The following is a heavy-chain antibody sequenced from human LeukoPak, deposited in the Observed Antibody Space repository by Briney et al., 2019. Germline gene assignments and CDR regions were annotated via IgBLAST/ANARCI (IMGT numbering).Heavy chain of an antibody. CDR2: IYSSGST. CDR3: ARGRGSSSSWYRYNWFDP. J-gene: IGHJ5*02. CDR1: GGSISSISYY. V-gene: IGHV4-39*01. Sequence: SETLSLTCTVSGGSISSISYYWGWIRQPPGKGLEWIGTIYSSGSTYYNPSLKSRVTISVDTPKNQFSLKLSSVTAADTAVYYCARGRGSSSSWYRYNWFDPWGQGTLVTVSS. D-gene: IGHD6-13*01.